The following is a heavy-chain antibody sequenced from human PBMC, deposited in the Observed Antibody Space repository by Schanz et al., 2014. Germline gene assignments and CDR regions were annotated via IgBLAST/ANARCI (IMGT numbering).Heavy chain of an antibody. CDR1: GYTFTSDS. J-gene: IGHJ4*02. CDR2: INPSGGST. CDR3: ARDQSPYTNSSDVRYFDD. V-gene: IGHV1-46*01. Sequence: QVQLVQSGAEVKKPGASVKVSCKASGYTFTSDSMHWVRQAPGQGLEWMGMINPSGGSTTYAQKRQGRVTMTADTSTSTAYMDLRSLRSDDTAVYYCARDQSPYTNSSDVRYFDDWGQGSLVTVSS. D-gene: IGHD6-6*01.